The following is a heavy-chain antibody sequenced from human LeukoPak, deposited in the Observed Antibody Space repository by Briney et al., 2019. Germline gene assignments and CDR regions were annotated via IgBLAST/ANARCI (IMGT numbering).Heavy chain of an antibody. CDR1: GGSISSYY. V-gene: IGHV4-4*07. CDR2: IYSSGSN. J-gene: IGHJ6*03. D-gene: IGHD3-10*01. Sequence: SETLSLTCTVSGGSISSYYWTWIRQPAGKGLEWIGRIYSSGSNNYNPSLKSPVTMSVDTSKNQFFLKLDSVPAAEPAVYYCASSPMRFGELFGSYYMDVWGKGTTVNISS. CDR3: ASSPMRFGELFGSYYMDV.